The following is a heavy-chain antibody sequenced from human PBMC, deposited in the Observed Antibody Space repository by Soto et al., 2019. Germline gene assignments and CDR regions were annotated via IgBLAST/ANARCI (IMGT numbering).Heavy chain of an antibody. Sequence: QVQLVESGGGVVQPGRSLRLSCAASGFTFSSYGMHWVRQAPGKGLEWVAVIWYDGSNKYYVDSVKGRFTISRDNSKNPLYLQMNSLRAEDTAVYYCARAHRDSSGWSIYYYYYGMDVWGQGTTVTVSS. D-gene: IGHD6-19*01. V-gene: IGHV3-33*01. CDR3: ARAHRDSSGWSIYYYYYGMDV. CDR1: GFTFSSYG. J-gene: IGHJ6*02. CDR2: IWYDGSNK.